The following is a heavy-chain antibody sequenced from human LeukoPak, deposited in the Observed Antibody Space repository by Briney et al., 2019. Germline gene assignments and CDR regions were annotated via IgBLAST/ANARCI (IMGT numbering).Heavy chain of an antibody. V-gene: IGHV4-34*01. Sequence: SETLSLTCAVYGGSFSGYYWSWIRQPPGKGLEWIGEINHSGSTNYNPSLKSRVTISVDTSKNQFSLKLSSVTAADTAVYYCARGGVTLTYWDQGTLVTVSS. CDR2: INHSGST. CDR3: ARGGVTLTY. CDR1: GGSFSGYY. D-gene: IGHD2-21*02. J-gene: IGHJ4*02.